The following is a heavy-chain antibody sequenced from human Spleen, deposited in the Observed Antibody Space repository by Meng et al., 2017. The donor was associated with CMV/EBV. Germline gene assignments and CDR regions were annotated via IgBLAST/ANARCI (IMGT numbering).Heavy chain of an antibody. CDR2: IYSAGSA. D-gene: IGHD3-10*01. V-gene: IGHV3-66*02. Sequence: GESLKISCAASGLIVSSNYMSWVRQAPGKGLEWVSIIYSAGSAYYADSVKGRFTISRDNSKNTLYLQMNSLTADDTAVYYCARDKSVDSYYYGSAADGPDYWGQGTLVTVSS. CDR1: GLIVSSNY. J-gene: IGHJ4*02. CDR3: ARDKSVDSYYYGSAADGPDY.